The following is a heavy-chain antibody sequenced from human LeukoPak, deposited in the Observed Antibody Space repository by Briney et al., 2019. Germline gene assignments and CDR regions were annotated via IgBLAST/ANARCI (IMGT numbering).Heavy chain of an antibody. Sequence: GASVKVSCKASGGTFSSYAISWVRQAPGQGLEWMGGIIPIFGTANYAQKFQGRVTITADESTSTAYMELSSLRSEDTAVYYCAWEGHVVTAIRYFDYWGQGTLVTVSS. CDR3: AWEGHVVTAIRYFDY. V-gene: IGHV1-69*13. J-gene: IGHJ4*02. D-gene: IGHD2-21*02. CDR2: IIPIFGTA. CDR1: GGTFSSYA.